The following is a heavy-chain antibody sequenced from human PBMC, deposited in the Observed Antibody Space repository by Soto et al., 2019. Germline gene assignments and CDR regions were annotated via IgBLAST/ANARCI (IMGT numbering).Heavy chain of an antibody. Sequence: GGSLRLSCAASGFVFSNYGIHWVRQAPGKGLEWVAFISNDGSKKYYGDSVKGRFTISRDNSENTVYLQMTSLRPDDTAVFYCARDVAMPSGLGLGYWGQGTLVTVSS. V-gene: IGHV3-30*03. J-gene: IGHJ4*02. CDR1: GFVFSNYG. CDR2: ISNDGSKK. CDR3: ARDVAMPSGLGLGY. D-gene: IGHD6-19*01.